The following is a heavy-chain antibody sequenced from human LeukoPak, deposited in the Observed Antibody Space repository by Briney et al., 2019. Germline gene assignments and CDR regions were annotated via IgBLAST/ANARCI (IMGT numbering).Heavy chain of an antibody. Sequence: SETLSLTCAVSGGSISSSSWWSWVRPPPGKGLEWIGEIYHSGGTNYNPSLKSRVTISVDKSKNQFSLKLSSVTAADTAVYYCASPRGYSGYERAFDIWGQGTMVTVSS. J-gene: IGHJ3*02. CDR1: GGSISSSSW. D-gene: IGHD5-12*01. CDR3: ASPRGYSGYERAFDI. CDR2: IYHSGGT. V-gene: IGHV4-4*02.